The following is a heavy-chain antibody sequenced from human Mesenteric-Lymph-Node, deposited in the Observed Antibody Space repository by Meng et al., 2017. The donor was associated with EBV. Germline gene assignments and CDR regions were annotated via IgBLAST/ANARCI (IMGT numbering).Heavy chain of an antibody. CDR1: GFTFSSYS. CDR3: ARGRSSGRIVVVPAAQYYYYGMDV. CDR2: ISSSSSYI. J-gene: IGHJ6*02. D-gene: IGHD2-2*01. V-gene: IGHV3-21*01. Sequence: EVQLVESGGGLVKPGGSLSLSCAASGFTFSSYSMNWVRQAPGKGLEWVSSISSSSSYIYYADSVKGRFTISRDNAKNSLYLQMNSLRAEDTAVYYCARGRSSGRIVVVPAAQYYYYGMDVWGQGTTVTVSS.